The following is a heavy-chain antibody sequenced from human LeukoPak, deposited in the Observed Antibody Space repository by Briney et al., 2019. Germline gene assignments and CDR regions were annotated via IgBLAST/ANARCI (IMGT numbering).Heavy chain of an antibody. CDR2: FDPEDGET. V-gene: IGHV1-24*01. CDR3: ATEGSSYSSSWEYYFDY. J-gene: IGHJ4*02. Sequence: GASVKVSCKVSGYTLTELFMHWVRQAPGKGLEWMGGFDPEDGETIYAQKFQGRVTMTEDTSTDTAYMELSSLRSEDTAVYYCATEGSSYSSSWEYYFDYWGQGTLVTVSS. CDR1: GYTLTELF. D-gene: IGHD6-13*01.